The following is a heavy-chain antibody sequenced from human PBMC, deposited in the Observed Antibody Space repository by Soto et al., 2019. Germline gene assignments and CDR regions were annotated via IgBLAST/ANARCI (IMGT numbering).Heavy chain of an antibody. CDR2: IWYDGSNK. D-gene: IGHD3-9*01. CDR1: GLTFSSYG. J-gene: IGHJ4*02. Sequence: VQLVESGGGVVQPGRSLRLSCAASGLTFSSYGMHWVRQAPGKGLEWVAVIWYDGSNKYYADSVKGRFTISRDNSKNTLYLQMNSLRAEDTAVYYCARDPRTYYDILTGYRAGDYWGQGTLVTVSS. CDR3: ARDPRTYYDILTGYRAGDY. V-gene: IGHV3-33*01.